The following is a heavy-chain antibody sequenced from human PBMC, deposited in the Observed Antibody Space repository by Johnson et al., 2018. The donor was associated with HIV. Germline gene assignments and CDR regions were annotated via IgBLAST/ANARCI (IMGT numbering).Heavy chain of an antibody. CDR3: ARDAGQWLDDAFDI. CDR1: GFTFSIYA. V-gene: IGHV3-30*14. Sequence: QVQLVESGGGVVQPGRSLRLSCAASGFTFSIYAMHWVRQAPGKGLEWVAVISYDGSNKYYADSVKGRFTISRDNSKNTLYLQMNSLRAEDTAVYYCARDAGQWLDDAFDIWGQGTMVTVSS. J-gene: IGHJ3*02. D-gene: IGHD6-19*01. CDR2: ISYDGSNK.